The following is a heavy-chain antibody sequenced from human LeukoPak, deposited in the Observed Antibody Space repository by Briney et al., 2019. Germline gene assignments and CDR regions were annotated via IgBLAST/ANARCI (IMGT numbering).Heavy chain of an antibody. Sequence: GGSLRLSCAASGFTFSSYAMSWVRQAPGKGLEWASGSGSGGSTHYADSVKGRFTISRDNSKNTLYLQMNSLRAEDTAVYYCAREHGSTGTNDYWGQGTLVTVSS. CDR3: AREHGSTGTNDY. CDR1: GFTFSSYA. V-gene: IGHV3-23*01. D-gene: IGHD1/OR15-1a*01. CDR2: SGSGGST. J-gene: IGHJ4*02.